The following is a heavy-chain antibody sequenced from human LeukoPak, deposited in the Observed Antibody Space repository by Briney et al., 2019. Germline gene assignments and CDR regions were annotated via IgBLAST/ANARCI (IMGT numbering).Heavy chain of an antibody. Sequence: SETLSLTCTVSGGSISASNYYWGWIRQPPGKGLEWIGYIYYSGSTNYNPSLKSRVTISVDTSKNQFSLKLSSVTAADTAVYYCARAKRYDYYYYYYYMDVWGKGTTVTISS. CDR2: IYYSGST. CDR1: GGSISASNYY. D-gene: IGHD3-3*01. CDR3: ARAKRYDYYYYYYYMDV. J-gene: IGHJ6*03. V-gene: IGHV4-61*05.